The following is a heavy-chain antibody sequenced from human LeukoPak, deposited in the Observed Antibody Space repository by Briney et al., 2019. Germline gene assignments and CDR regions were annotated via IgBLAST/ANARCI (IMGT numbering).Heavy chain of an antibody. V-gene: IGHV3-33*06. Sequence: PGRSLRLSCAASGFTFSSYGMHWVRQAPGKGLEWVAVIWYDGSNKYYADSVKGRFTISRDNSKNTLYPQMNSLRAEDTAVYYCAKSGPYGSGSYSLDYWGQGTLVTVSS. CDR2: IWYDGSNK. J-gene: IGHJ4*02. D-gene: IGHD3-10*01. CDR1: GFTFSSYG. CDR3: AKSGPYGSGSYSLDY.